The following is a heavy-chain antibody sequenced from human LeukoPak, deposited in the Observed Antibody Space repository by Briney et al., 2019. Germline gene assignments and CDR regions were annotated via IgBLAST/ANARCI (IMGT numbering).Heavy chain of an antibody. CDR1: GFTFSNYG. Sequence: GGSLRLSCAASGFTFSNYGIHWVRQAPGKGLEWVAIIWSDGSNKYYADSVKGRFTISRDNSKNTLYLQMNSLRAEDTAVYYCARALFVGAFYGMDVWGQGTTVTVSS. V-gene: IGHV3-33*01. CDR3: ARALFVGAFYGMDV. D-gene: IGHD1-26*01. CDR2: IWSDGSNK. J-gene: IGHJ6*02.